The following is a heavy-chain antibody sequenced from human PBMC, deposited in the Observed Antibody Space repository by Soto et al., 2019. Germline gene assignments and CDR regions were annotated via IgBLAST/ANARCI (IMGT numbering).Heavy chain of an antibody. D-gene: IGHD6-6*01. J-gene: IGHJ6*02. CDR3: ARSSIAVYYGMDV. Sequence: PGGSLRLSCAASGFTFSSYGMHWVRQAPGKGLEWVAVIWYDGSNKYYADSVKGRFTISRDNSKNTLYLQMNSLRAEDTAVYYCARSSIAVYYGMDVWGQGTTLTVSS. CDR2: IWYDGSNK. V-gene: IGHV3-33*01. CDR1: GFTFSSYG.